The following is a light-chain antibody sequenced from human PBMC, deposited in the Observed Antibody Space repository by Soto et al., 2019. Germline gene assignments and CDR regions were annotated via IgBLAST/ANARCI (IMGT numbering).Light chain of an antibody. CDR2: DAS. V-gene: IGKV1-5*01. CDR1: QSITIW. CDR3: QQYNSFSWT. J-gene: IGKJ1*01. Sequence: DIQMTQSPSSLSASVGDSVTITCRASQSITIWLAWYQQKPGKAPKLLIYDASSLEGGVPSRFSGSGSGTGFTLTISGLQPDDFATYYCQQYNSFSWTFGQGTKVDI.